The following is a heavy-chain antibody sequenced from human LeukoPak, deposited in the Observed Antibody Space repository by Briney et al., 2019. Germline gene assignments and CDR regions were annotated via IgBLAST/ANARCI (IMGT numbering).Heavy chain of an antibody. CDR2: IYYSGST. Sequence: PPETLSLTCTVSGGSISSYYWSWIRQPPGKGLEWIGYIYYSGSTNYNPSLKSRVTISVDTSKNQFSLKLSSVTAADTAVYYCARAVIPSIFGVVIWFDPWGQGTLVTVSS. CDR3: ARAVIPSIFGVVIWFDP. V-gene: IGHV4-59*01. D-gene: IGHD3-3*02. J-gene: IGHJ5*02. CDR1: GGSISSYY.